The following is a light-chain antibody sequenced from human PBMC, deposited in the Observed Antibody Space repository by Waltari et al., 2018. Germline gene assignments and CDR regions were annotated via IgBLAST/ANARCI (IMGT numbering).Light chain of an antibody. CDR3: SSFAGSSQML. J-gene: IGLJ2*01. V-gene: IGLV2-8*01. CDR2: EVS. Sequence: QSALTQPPSASGSPGQSVTIACTGTSSDAGGFAYVSWYQQHQGKVPRLMIYEVSKRPSGVPDRFSGSKSGNTASLTVSGLQVEDEADYYCSSFAGSSQMLFGGGTKLTVL. CDR1: SSDAGGFAY.